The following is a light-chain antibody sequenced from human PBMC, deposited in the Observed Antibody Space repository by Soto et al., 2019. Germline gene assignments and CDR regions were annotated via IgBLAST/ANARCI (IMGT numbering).Light chain of an antibody. CDR3: QSYDSRRLGV. Sequence: QSVLTQPPSVSGAPGQRGTISCTGSSSNIGAGYDVHWYQQVPGTAPKLLISGNRYRPSGVPDRVSGSKSGTSASLAITGLQSEDEADYYCQSYDSRRLGVFGTGTKVTVL. CDR1: SSNIGAGYD. CDR2: GNR. J-gene: IGLJ1*01. V-gene: IGLV1-40*01.